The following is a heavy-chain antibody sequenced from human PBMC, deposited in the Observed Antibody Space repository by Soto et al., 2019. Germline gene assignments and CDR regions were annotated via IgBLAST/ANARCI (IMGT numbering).Heavy chain of an antibody. D-gene: IGHD3-9*01. CDR3: ARDRDKGGMQYFDWAFDT. CDR1: GFTFSYNV. CDR2: IWSDGSKK. V-gene: IGHV3-33*01. Sequence: GGSLRLSCEASGFTFSYNVMHWVRQAPDKGLEWVSVIWSDGSKKYYSDSVKGRFTISRDNSKSALYLQMNSLRPEDSAVYYCARDRDKGGMQYFDWAFDTWGQGTLVTVSS. J-gene: IGHJ4*02.